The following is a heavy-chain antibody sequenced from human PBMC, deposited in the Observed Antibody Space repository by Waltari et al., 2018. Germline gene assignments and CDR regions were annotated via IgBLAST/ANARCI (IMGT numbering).Heavy chain of an antibody. J-gene: IGHJ4*02. CDR3: ARYRVAVAGQRQFFDY. Sequence: QVQLVQSGAEVKKPGSSVKVSCKASGGTFSSYAISGVRQAPGQGLEWMGGIIPILGIANYAQKFQGRVTITADESTSTAYMELSSLRSEDTAVYYCARYRVAVAGQRQFFDYWGQGTLVTVSS. CDR2: IIPILGIA. D-gene: IGHD6-19*01. CDR1: GGTFSSYA. V-gene: IGHV1-69*04.